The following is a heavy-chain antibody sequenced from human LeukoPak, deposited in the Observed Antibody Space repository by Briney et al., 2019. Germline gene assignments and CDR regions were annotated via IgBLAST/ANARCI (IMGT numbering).Heavy chain of an antibody. CDR3: AKDERITFWSGYYFDY. Sequence: GRSLRLSCAASGFTFRSYGMHWVRQAPGKGLEWVAVISYDGSNKYYADSVKGRFTISRDNSKNTLYLQMNSLRAEDTAVYYCAKDERITFWSGYYFDYWGQGTLVTVSS. CDR1: GFTFRSYG. D-gene: IGHD3-3*01. J-gene: IGHJ4*02. V-gene: IGHV3-30*18. CDR2: ISYDGSNK.